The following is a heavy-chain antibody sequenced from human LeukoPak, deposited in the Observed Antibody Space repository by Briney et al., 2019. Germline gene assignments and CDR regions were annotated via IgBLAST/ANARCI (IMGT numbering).Heavy chain of an antibody. CDR2: INPNSGGT. J-gene: IGHJ5*02. V-gene: IGHV1-2*02. D-gene: IGHD3-9*01. CDR3: ARGYDILTGHNWFDP. CDR1: GYTFTGYY. Sequence: ASVKVSCKAPGYTFTGYYMHWVRQAPGQGLEWMGWINPNSGGTNYAQKFQGRVTMTRDTSISTAYMELSRLRSDDTAVYYCARGYDILTGHNWFDPWGQGTLVTVSS.